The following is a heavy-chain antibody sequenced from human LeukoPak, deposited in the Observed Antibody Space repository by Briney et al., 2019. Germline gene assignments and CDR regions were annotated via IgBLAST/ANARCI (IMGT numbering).Heavy chain of an antibody. Sequence: ASVKVSCKASGYTFTGYYMHWVRQAPGQGLEWMGWINPNSGGTNYAQKFQGRVTMTRDTSISTAYMELSRLRSEDTAVYYCASGASSGWRWFDPWGQGTLVTVSS. CDR1: GYTFTGYY. D-gene: IGHD6-19*01. CDR3: ASGASSGWRWFDP. V-gene: IGHV1-2*02. J-gene: IGHJ5*02. CDR2: INPNSGGT.